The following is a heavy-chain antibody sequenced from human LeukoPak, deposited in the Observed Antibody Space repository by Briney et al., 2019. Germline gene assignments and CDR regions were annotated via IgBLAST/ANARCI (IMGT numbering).Heavy chain of an antibody. J-gene: IGHJ5*02. Sequence: SETLSLTCTVSGGSISSYYWSWIRQPPGKGLEWIGYIYYSGSTNYNPSLKSRVTISVDTSKNQFSLKLSSVTAADTAMYYCARHWDSSAYLNRFDPWGQGTLVSVSS. D-gene: IGHD3-22*01. V-gene: IGHV4-59*08. CDR1: GGSISSYY. CDR2: IYYSGST. CDR3: ARHWDSSAYLNRFDP.